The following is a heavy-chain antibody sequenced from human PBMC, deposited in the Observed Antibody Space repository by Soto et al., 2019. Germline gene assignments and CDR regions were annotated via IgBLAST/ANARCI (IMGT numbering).Heavy chain of an antibody. J-gene: IGHJ4*02. CDR1: GFNFSHYA. CDR2: ISLEGSNK. Sequence: QVQLVESGGGVVQPGTSLRLSCAASGFNFSHYAMHWVRQAPGKGLEWLAIISLEGSNKYSAKPVKDRFTISRSSSKSTLYLQMHSLRPDDTAVYYCAKDWVTLVAARFFDSWGQGTPVTVSS. CDR3: AKDWVTLVAARFFDS. V-gene: IGHV3-30*18. D-gene: IGHD6-19*01.